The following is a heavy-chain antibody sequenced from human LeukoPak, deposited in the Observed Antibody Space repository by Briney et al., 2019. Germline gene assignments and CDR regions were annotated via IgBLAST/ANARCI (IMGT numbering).Heavy chain of an antibody. Sequence: QTLSLTFAISGDSVSINSAGWNWIRQSPSRGLEWLGSTYYRSKWYNDYAVSVKSRITINPHTSKNHFSLQLNSVTPEDTAVYYCARERSPWYYGMDVWGQGTTVTVSS. CDR1: GDSVSINSAG. D-gene: IGHD1-26*01. CDR2: TYYRSKWYN. V-gene: IGHV6-1*01. CDR3: ARERSPWYYGMDV. J-gene: IGHJ6*02.